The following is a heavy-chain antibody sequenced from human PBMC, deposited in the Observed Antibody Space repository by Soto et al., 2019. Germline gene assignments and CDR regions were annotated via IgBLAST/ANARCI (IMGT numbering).Heavy chain of an antibody. CDR2: ISAYNGNT. D-gene: IGHD2-21*01. CDR3: ARDRLGWLPDHYFDY. J-gene: IGHJ4*02. CDR1: GYTFTSYG. V-gene: IGHV1-18*01. Sequence: QVQLVQSGAEVKKPGASVKVSCKASGYTFTSYGISWVRQAPGQGLEWMGWISAYNGNTNYAQKLQGRVTMTTDTATSTAYMELRSLRSDDTAVYYCARDRLGWLPDHYFDYWGQGTLVTVSS.